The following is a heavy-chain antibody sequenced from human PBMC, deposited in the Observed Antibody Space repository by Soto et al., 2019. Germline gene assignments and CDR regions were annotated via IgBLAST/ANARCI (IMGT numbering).Heavy chain of an antibody. CDR3: AREVVLRFLEWPFPDV. Sequence: SETLSLTCTVSGGSISSYYWSWIRQPPGKGLEWIGYIYYSGSTNYNPSLKSRVTISVGTSKNQFSLKLSSVTAADTAVYYCAREVVLRFLEWPFPDVWGQGTTVTVS. J-gene: IGHJ6*02. D-gene: IGHD3-3*01. CDR1: GGSISSYY. CDR2: IYYSGST. V-gene: IGHV4-59*01.